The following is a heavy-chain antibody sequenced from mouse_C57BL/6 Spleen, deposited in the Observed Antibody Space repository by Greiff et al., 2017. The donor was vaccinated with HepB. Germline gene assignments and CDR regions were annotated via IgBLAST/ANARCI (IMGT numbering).Heavy chain of an antibody. J-gene: IGHJ4*01. Sequence: VQLQESGAELARPGASVKLSCKASGYTFTSYGISWVKQRTGQGLEWIGEIYPRSGTTYYNEKFKGKDTLTADKSSSTAYMELRSLTSEDSAVYFCARASSYYGSNYYAMDYWGQGTSVTVSS. V-gene: IGHV1-81*01. CDR1: GYTFTSYG. CDR3: ARASSYYGSNYYAMDY. CDR2: IYPRSGTT. D-gene: IGHD1-1*01.